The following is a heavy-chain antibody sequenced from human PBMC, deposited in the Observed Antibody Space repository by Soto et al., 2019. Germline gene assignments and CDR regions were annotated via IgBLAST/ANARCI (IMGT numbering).Heavy chain of an antibody. CDR3: ARDGTGGSSGLRGTIDY. J-gene: IGHJ4*02. CDR1: GDSISSYF. Sequence: SETLSLTCTVSGDSISSYFWSWIRQPPGKGLEWIGYVYSSGSTYYNPSLRGRVTISVDTSKNQFSLRLSSVTAADTAVYFCARDGTGGSSGLRGTIDYWGQGTLVTVSS. CDR2: VYSSGST. V-gene: IGHV4-59*01. D-gene: IGHD1-1*01.